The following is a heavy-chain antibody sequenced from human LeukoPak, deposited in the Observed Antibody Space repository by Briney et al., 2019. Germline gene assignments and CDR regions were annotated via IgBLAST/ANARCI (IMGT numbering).Heavy chain of an antibody. CDR1: GFTFSSYG. V-gene: IGHV3-23*01. D-gene: IGHD4-17*01. J-gene: IGHJ6*03. Sequence: GGSLRLSCAASGFTFSSYGMHWVRQAPGKGLEWVSAISGSGGSTYYADSVKGRFTISRDNSKNTLYLQMNSLRAEDTAVYYCAKDPRYGDYYYYYMDVWGKGTTVTVAS. CDR3: AKDPRYGDYYYYYMDV. CDR2: ISGSGGST.